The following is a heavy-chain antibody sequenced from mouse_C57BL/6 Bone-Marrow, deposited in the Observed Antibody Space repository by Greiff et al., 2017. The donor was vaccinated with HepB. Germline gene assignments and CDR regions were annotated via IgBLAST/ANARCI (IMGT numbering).Heavy chain of an antibody. Sequence: QVQLKHSGAELVRPGASVTLSCKASGYTFTDYEMHWVKQTPVHGLEWIGAIDPETGGTAYNQKFKGKAILTADKSSSTAYMELRSLTSEDSAVYYCTNYYGSVLWFAYWGQGTLVTVSA. CDR3: TNYYGSVLWFAY. CDR1: GYTFTDYE. CDR2: IDPETGGT. V-gene: IGHV1-15*01. D-gene: IGHD1-1*01. J-gene: IGHJ3*01.